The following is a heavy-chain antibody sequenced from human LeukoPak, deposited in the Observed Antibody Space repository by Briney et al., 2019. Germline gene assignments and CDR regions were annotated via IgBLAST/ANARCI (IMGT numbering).Heavy chain of an antibody. CDR1: GVSFSGYY. V-gene: IGHV4-34*01. J-gene: IGHJ5*02. CDR2: INHSGST. D-gene: IGHD2-2*03. CDR3: ARHVGYCSSTSCYSSWFDP. Sequence: AETLSLTCAVYGVSFSGYYWRWIRQPPGKGLEWIGEINHSGSTNYNPSLKMRVTISVDTSKNQFSLNLSSVTAADTAVYYCARHVGYCSSTSCYSSWFDPWGQGTLVTVSS.